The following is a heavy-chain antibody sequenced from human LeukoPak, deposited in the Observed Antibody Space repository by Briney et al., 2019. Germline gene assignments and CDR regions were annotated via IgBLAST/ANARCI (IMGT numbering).Heavy chain of an antibody. CDR3: AKDDAPARWLRSPQLLDH. D-gene: IGHD5-12*01. Sequence: GGSLRLSCAASGFTFSSYWMHWVRQAPGKGLVWVSRINSDGSSTSYADSVKGRFTISRDNAKNTLYLQMNSLRAEDTAIYFCAKDDAPARWLRSPQLLDHWGQGTLVTVSS. V-gene: IGHV3-74*01. CDR1: GFTFSSYW. CDR2: INSDGSST. J-gene: IGHJ4*02.